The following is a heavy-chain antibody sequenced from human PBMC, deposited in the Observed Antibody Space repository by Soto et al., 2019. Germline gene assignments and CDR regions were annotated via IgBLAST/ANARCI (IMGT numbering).Heavy chain of an antibody. CDR1: GDSISRSYW. J-gene: IGHJ3*02. CDR3: TSNFGQLLADAFDI. CDR2: IYHSGST. V-gene: IGHV4-4*02. Sequence: PSETLSLTCAVSGDSISRSYWWSWVRQFPGKGLEWIGEIYHSGSTIHNPSLQSRVTLSVDKSKNEFSLKMSSVTAADTAVYYCTSNFGQLLADAFDIGGQGKMVTVPS. D-gene: IGHD3-10*01.